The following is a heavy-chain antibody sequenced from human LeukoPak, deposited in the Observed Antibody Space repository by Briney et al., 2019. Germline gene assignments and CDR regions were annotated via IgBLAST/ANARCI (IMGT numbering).Heavy chain of an antibody. CDR3: ARQHQDYEILTGYYSLFNWFDP. Sequence: PSETLSLTCAVYGGSFSGYYWSWIRQPPGKGLGCIGEINHSGSTNYNPSLKSRVTISVDTSKNQFSLKLSSVTAADTAVYYCARQHQDYEILTGYYSLFNWFDPWGQGTLVTVSS. V-gene: IGHV4-34*01. J-gene: IGHJ5*02. D-gene: IGHD3-9*01. CDR2: INHSGST. CDR1: GGSFSGYY.